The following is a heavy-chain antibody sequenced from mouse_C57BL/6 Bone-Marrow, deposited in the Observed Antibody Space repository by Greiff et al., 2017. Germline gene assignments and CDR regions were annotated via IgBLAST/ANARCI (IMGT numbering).Heavy chain of an antibody. D-gene: IGHD3-2*02. Sequence: VQLQQSGPVLVKPGASVKMSCKASGYTFTDYYMNWVKQSHGKSLEWIGVINPYNGGTSYNQKFKGKATLTVDKSSSTAYMELNSLTSEDSAVYYCARGSSGPYYYAMDYWGQGASVTVSS. CDR1: GYTFTDYY. CDR3: ARGSSGPYYYAMDY. J-gene: IGHJ4*01. CDR2: INPYNGGT. V-gene: IGHV1-19*01.